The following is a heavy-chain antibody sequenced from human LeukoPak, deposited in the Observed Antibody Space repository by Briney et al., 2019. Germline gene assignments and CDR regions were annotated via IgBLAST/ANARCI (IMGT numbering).Heavy chain of an antibody. Sequence: ASVKVSCKASGGTFSNYAISWVRQAPGQGLEWMGGIIPIFGTANYAQKFQGRVTITTDESTSTAYMELSSLRSEDTAVYYCARDTSRYNWNYGSFDYWGQGTLVTVSS. CDR2: IIPIFGTA. D-gene: IGHD1-7*01. CDR3: ARDTSRYNWNYGSFDY. CDR1: GGTFSNYA. V-gene: IGHV1-69*05. J-gene: IGHJ4*02.